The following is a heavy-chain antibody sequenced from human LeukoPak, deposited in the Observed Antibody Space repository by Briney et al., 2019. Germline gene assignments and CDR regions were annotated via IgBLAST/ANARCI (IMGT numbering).Heavy chain of an antibody. Sequence: GGSLRLSCVASGLTFSNFWMTWLRQAPGKGLEWVANIKQDGSETYYLDSVKGRFTISRDNAKNSMYLQMNRLRAEDTAVYYCAGCSGGTCSDFDYWGRGTLVTVSS. D-gene: IGHD2-15*01. J-gene: IGHJ4*02. CDR3: AGCSGGTCSDFDY. CDR1: GLTFSNFW. CDR2: IKQDGSET. V-gene: IGHV3-7*03.